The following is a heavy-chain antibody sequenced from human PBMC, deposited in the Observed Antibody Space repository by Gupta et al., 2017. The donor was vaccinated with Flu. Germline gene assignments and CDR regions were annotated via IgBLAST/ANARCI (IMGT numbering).Heavy chain of an antibody. Sequence: HLQLQESGPGLVKPPETLSLTCTVSGGSISSSSYYWGWIRQPPGKGLEWIGGIYYIGSTYYNPSLKRRVTISVDTSKNQFSPKLRSVTAADTAVYYCAKRRTTYKLNWFDPWGHGSLVPGYS. CDR3: AKRRTTYKLNWFDP. V-gene: IGHV4-39*01. J-gene: IGHJ5*02. CDR2: IYYIGST. CDR1: GGSISSSSYY. D-gene: IGHD4-17*01.